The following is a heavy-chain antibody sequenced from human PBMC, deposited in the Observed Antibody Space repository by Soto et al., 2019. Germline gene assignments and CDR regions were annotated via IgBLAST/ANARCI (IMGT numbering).Heavy chain of an antibody. CDR2: IHYTGST. CDR1: DDSISSSNYY. Sequence: QLQLQESGPGLVKPSETLSLTCSVSDDSISSSNYYRAWIRQPPGKGLEWIGSIHYTGSTYYNPTLKSRATISVDTSKVQFSLKLPSVSAADTAVYYCARRECSGGTCSFAPWGQGPLVTVSS. V-gene: IGHV4-39*01. D-gene: IGHD2-15*01. CDR3: ARRECSGGTCSFAP. J-gene: IGHJ5*02.